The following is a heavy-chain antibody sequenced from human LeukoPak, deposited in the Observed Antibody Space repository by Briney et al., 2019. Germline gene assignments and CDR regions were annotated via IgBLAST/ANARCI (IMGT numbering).Heavy chain of an antibody. D-gene: IGHD3-22*01. Sequence: GGSLRLSCAASGFTLSNYWMNWVRQAPGKGLEWVANIKQDGSEKYYVGSVKGRFTISRDNAMNSLYLQMNSLRAEDTAVYYCARWSHDSSGYYWISSWGQGTLVTVSS. CDR1: GFTLSNYW. CDR3: ARWSHDSSGYYWISS. J-gene: IGHJ5*02. V-gene: IGHV3-7*01. CDR2: IKQDGSEK.